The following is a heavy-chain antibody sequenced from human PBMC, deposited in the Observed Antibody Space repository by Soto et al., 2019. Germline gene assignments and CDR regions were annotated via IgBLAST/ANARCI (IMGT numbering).Heavy chain of an antibody. D-gene: IGHD3-3*01. J-gene: IGHJ3*02. CDR3: ARDRTIFGVDALDI. CDR2: ISAYNGNT. V-gene: IGHV1-18*01. CDR1: DYNFNNYG. Sequence: QVQLVQSGAEVKKPGASVTVSCKASDYNFNNYGFTWVRQAPGQGLEWMGWISAYNGNTNYAQKLQGRLIMTTETATSTAYMELRSLRSDDTAVYYCARDRTIFGVDALDIWGQGTMVTVSS.